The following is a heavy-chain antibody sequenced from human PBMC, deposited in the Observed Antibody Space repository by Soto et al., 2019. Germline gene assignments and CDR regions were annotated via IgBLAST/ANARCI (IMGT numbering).Heavy chain of an antibody. CDR3: VREGVGSTGEWPGFDD. Sequence: QVQLQESGPGLVKPSETLSLTCTVSGGSVSSGCYNWIWIRPPPGMGLEGSGHIYYSGSTNSNTSLTSRVTISMDTSKHRFSLKPSSGTVADPAAWSCVREGVGSTGEWPGFDDWAQGALVTFSS. CDR1: GGSVSSGCYN. V-gene: IGHV4-61*01. CDR2: IYYSGST. D-gene: IGHD7-27*01. J-gene: IGHJ4*02.